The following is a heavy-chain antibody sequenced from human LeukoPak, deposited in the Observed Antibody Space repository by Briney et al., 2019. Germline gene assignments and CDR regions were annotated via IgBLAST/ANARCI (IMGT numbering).Heavy chain of an antibody. CDR2: IYYSGST. Sequence: PPETLSLTCTVSGGSISSGGYYWSWIRQHPGKGLEWIGYIYYSGSTYYKPSLKSRVTISVDTSKNQFSLKVISVTAADTAVYYCARFVAAADYFDYWGQGTLVTVSS. CDR1: GGSISSGGYY. J-gene: IGHJ4*02. CDR3: ARFVAAADYFDY. V-gene: IGHV4-31*03. D-gene: IGHD6-13*01.